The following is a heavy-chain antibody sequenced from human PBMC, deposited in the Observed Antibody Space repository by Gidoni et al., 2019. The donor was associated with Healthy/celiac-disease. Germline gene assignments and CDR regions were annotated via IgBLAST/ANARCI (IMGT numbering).Heavy chain of an antibody. V-gene: IGHV4-39*01. Sequence: QLQLQESGPGLVKPSETLSLTCTVSGGSISSSSYYWGWIRQPPGKGLEWIGSIYYSGSTYSNPSLKSRVTISVDTSKNQFSLKLSSVTAADTAVYYCARRRGLGDLYNWFDPWGQGTLVTVSS. CDR1: GGSISSSSYY. CDR3: ARRRGLGDLYNWFDP. J-gene: IGHJ5*02. D-gene: IGHD3-16*01. CDR2: IYYSGST.